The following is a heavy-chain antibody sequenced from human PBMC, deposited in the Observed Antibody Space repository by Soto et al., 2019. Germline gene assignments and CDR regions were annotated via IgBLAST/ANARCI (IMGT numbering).Heavy chain of an antibody. CDR2: ISGSAASI. CDR1: GFTFSDYY. CDR3: TRDPRILDY. V-gene: IGHV3-11*01. J-gene: IGHJ4*02. Sequence: QVQLVESGGGLVKPGGSLRLSCVASGFTFSDYYMTWIRQAPGKGPECVSYISGSAASIQYADSVKGRFTISRDNAQNTLYLQMNSLRAEDAAVYYFTRDPRILDYWGQGTLVTVSS.